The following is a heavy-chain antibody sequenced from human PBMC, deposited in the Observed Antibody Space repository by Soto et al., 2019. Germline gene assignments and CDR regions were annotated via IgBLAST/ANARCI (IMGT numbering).Heavy chain of an antibody. V-gene: IGHV3-23*01. CDR1: GFPFINYA. J-gene: IGHJ4*02. CDR2: ISGSGGRT. Sequence: EVQLLDSGGGSVQPGGSLRLSCAASGFPFINYAMHWVRQAPGKGLEWMSAISGSGGRTYYGDSVKGRFTIYRDNSQDPLYMPMNRLTAEDTAVYFCAKERVLDSSISLYFFDQWGQGTLVTVSS. CDR3: AKERVLDSSISLYFFDQ. D-gene: IGHD2-2*03.